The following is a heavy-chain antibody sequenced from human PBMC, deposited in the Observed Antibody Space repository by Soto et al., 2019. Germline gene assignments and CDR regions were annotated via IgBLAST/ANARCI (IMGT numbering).Heavy chain of an antibody. Sequence: WETLCLTCTVSGGSISSSSYYWGWIRPPPGQGLGLTVIIYDGGNTYYAPSLKSRVTISVDTSKNQLSLKLSSVTAADTAVYYCARGRGNYGYTGYYAYGMDVWGQGTTVTVSS. CDR3: ARGRGNYGYTGYYAYGMDV. CDR1: GGSISSSSYY. V-gene: IGHV4-39*01. J-gene: IGHJ6*02. CDR2: IYDGGNT. D-gene: IGHD5-18*01.